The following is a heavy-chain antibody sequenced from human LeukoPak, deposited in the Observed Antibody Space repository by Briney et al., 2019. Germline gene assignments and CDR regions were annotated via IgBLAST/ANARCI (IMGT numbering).Heavy chain of an antibody. CDR1: GGSIRSSYYY. J-gene: IGHJ4*02. CDR3: ARRHCSGGSCYYFDY. V-gene: IGHV4-39*01. CDR2: IYDSGST. D-gene: IGHD2-15*01. Sequence: SETLSLTCTVSGGSIRSSYYYWGWIRQPPGKGLEWIGSIYDSGSTYYNPSLKSRVTISVDTSKNQFSLKLNSVTAADTAVYYCARRHCSGGSCYYFDYWGQGTLVTVSS.